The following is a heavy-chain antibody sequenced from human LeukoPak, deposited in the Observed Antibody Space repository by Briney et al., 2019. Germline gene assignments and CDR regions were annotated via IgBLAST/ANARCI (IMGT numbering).Heavy chain of an antibody. CDR1: GFTVINNY. V-gene: IGHV3-53*01. CDR2: IYGGRNNT. CDR3: AREFRQTYNSGWSLDY. J-gene: IGHJ4*02. Sequence: PGGSLRLSCSVSGFTVINNYMSWVRQAPGKGLECVSVIYGGRNNTHYADSVKGRFTISRDNSKNTVYLQMNSLTAEDTAAYYCAREFRQTYNSGWSLDYWGQATLVTVSS. D-gene: IGHD6-19*01.